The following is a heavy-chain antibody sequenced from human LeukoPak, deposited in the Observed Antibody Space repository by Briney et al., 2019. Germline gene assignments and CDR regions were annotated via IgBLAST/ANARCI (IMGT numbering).Heavy chain of an antibody. V-gene: IGHV4-34*01. CDR3: ARRLYGSGSYYLGWFDP. D-gene: IGHD3-10*01. J-gene: IGHJ5*02. Sequence: PSETLSLTCAVYGGSFSGYYWSWIRQPPGKGLEWIGEINHSGSTNYNPSLKSRVTISVDTSKNQFSLKLSSVTAADTAVYYCARRLYGSGSYYLGWFDPWGQGTLVTVSS. CDR1: GGSFSGYY. CDR2: INHSGST.